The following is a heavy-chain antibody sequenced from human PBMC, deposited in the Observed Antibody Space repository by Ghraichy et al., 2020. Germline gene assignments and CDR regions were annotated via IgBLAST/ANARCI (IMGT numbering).Heavy chain of an antibody. D-gene: IGHD2-15*01. CDR1: GGSISSSSYY. CDR3: ARLGRGYFDY. V-gene: IGHV4-39*01. J-gene: IGHJ4*02. Sequence: ETLSLTCTVSGGSISSSSYYWGWIRQPPGKGLEWIGSIYYSGSTYYNPSLKSRVTISVDTSKNQFSLKLSSVTAADTAVYYCARLGRGYFDYWGQGTLVTVSS. CDR2: IYYSGST.